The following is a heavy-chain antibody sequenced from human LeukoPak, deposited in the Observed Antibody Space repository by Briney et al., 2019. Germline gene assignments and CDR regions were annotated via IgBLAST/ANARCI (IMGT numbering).Heavy chain of an antibody. CDR1: GYTVSSYY. CDR2: INPTGDST. Sequence: GASVKVSCKAFGYTVSSYYMHWVRQAPGQGLEWVGLINPTGDSTNYAQNFRGSVTMTRDTSTSTVYMDLNSLRSEDTAVYYCAREASGGYFDYWGQGTQVTVSS. D-gene: IGHD4-23*01. J-gene: IGHJ4*02. CDR3: AREASGGYFDY. V-gene: IGHV1-46*01.